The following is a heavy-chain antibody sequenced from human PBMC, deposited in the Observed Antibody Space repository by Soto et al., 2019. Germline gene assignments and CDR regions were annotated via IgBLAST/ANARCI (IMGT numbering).Heavy chain of an antibody. CDR1: GFTFSSYA. CDR2: MSGTGGTT. V-gene: IGHV3-23*01. Sequence: LRLSCAASGFTFSSYAMSWVRQAPAKGLEWVSIMSGTGGTTYYADSVKGRFTISRDNSKNTLYLQMYNLRGEDTAVYYCAKYPEYSAYDGSYFDHWGQGTLVTVSS. D-gene: IGHD5-12*01. J-gene: IGHJ4*02. CDR3: AKYPEYSAYDGSYFDH.